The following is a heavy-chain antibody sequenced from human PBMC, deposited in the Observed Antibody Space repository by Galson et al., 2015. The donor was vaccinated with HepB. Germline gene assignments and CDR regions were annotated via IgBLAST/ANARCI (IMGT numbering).Heavy chain of an antibody. J-gene: IGHJ5*02. D-gene: IGHD2-2*01. CDR1: GFTFSSYG. CDR2: ITYNGSVE. V-gene: IGHV3-30*18. CDR3: AKAGGRYQLLYWFDP. Sequence: SLRLSCAASGFTFSSYGMHWVRQAPGKGLEWVAVITYNGSVENYSDSVKGRFTISRDNSKNTLYLQMNSLRAEDTAMYYCAKAGGRYQLLYWFDPWGQGTLVTVS.